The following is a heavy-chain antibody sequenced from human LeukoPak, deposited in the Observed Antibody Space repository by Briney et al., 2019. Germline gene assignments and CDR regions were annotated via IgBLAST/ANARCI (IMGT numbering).Heavy chain of an antibody. CDR1: GFTFSGYS. J-gene: IGHJ5*02. V-gene: IGHV3-48*01. D-gene: IGHD3-22*01. CDR3: ARRDCDSIKCRGSNWFDP. Sequence: GGSLRLSCAASGFTFSGYSMNWVRQAPGKGLEWVSYKSGSTIYYADSVKGRFTISRDNAKNSLYLQMNSLRAEDTAVYYCARRDCDSIKCRGSNWFDPWGQGTLVSVSS. CDR2: KSGSTI.